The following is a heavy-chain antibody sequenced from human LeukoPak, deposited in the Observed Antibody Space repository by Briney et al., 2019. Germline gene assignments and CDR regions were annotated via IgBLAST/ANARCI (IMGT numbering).Heavy chain of an antibody. CDR1: GGSFSGYY. V-gene: IGHV4-34*01. Sequence: SETLSLTCAVYGGSFSGYYWSWIRQPPGKGLEWIGEINHSGSTNYNPSLKGRVTISVDTSKNQFSLKLSSVTAADTAVYYCASLGILDWFDPWGQGTLVTVSS. CDR3: ASLGILDWFDP. D-gene: IGHD7-27*01. J-gene: IGHJ5*02. CDR2: INHSGST.